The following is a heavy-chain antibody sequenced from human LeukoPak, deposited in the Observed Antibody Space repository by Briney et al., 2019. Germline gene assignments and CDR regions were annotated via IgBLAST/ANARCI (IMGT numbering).Heavy chain of an antibody. V-gene: IGHV4-39*07. CDR3: ARVGCSGGSCYRLRYYMDV. J-gene: IGHJ6*03. CDR1: GASISNSTYY. CDR2: IYYSGST. Sequence: SETLSLTCNVSGASISNSTYYWGWIRQPPGKGLEWIGSIYYSGSTYCKPSLKSQLTISVDTSKNQFSLNLSSVTAADTAVYYCARVGCSGGSCYRLRYYMDVWGKGTTVTVSS. D-gene: IGHD2-15*01.